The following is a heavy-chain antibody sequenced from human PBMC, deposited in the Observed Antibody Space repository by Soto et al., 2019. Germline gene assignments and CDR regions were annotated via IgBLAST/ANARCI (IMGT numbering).Heavy chain of an antibody. V-gene: IGHV3-30*18. CDR2: ISYDGSNK. D-gene: IGHD2-21*01. J-gene: IGHJ4*02. CDR1: GFTFSSYG. Sequence: LRLSCAASGFTFSSYGMHWVRQAPGKGLEWVAVISYDGSNKYYADSVKGRFTISRDNSKTTLYLQMNSLRAEDTAVYYCAKDFKRSVMGYWGQGTLVTVSS. CDR3: AKDFKRSVMGY.